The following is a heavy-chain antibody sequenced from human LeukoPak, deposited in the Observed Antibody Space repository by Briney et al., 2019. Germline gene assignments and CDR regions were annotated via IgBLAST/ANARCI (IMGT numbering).Heavy chain of an antibody. CDR3: ARGGHVLATVTLSGYGMDV. CDR1: GFTFSSYA. V-gene: IGHV3-30-3*01. Sequence: PGGSLRLSCAASGFTFSSYAMHWVRQAPGKGLEWVAVMSYDGSNKYYADSVKGRFTISRDNSKNTLYLQMNSLRAEDTAVYYCARGGHVLATVTLSGYGMDVWGQGTTVTVSS. J-gene: IGHJ6*02. D-gene: IGHD4-17*01. CDR2: MSYDGSNK.